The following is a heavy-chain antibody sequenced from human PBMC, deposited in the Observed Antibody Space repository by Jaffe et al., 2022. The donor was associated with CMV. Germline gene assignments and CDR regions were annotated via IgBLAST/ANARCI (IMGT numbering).Heavy chain of an antibody. CDR2: IYYSGST. Sequence: QVQLQESGPGLVKPSETLSLTCTVSGGSISSYYWSWIRQPPGKGLEWIGYIYYSGSTNYNPSLKSRVTISVDTSKNQFSLKLSSVTAADTAVYYCASAQIDYGDYVRAYYFDYWGQGTLVTVSS. D-gene: IGHD4-17*01. CDR1: GGSISSYY. CDR3: ASAQIDYGDYVRAYYFDY. V-gene: IGHV4-59*01. J-gene: IGHJ4*02.